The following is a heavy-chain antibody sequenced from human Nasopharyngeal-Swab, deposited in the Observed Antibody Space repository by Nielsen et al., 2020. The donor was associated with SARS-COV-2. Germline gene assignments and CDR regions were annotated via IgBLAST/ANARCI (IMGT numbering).Heavy chain of an antibody. D-gene: IGHD2-21*02. J-gene: IGHJ4*02. CDR1: GFTCSSYA. Sequence: GESLKISCAASGFTCSSYAMSWVRQAPGKGLGWVSAISGSGGSTYYADSVKGRFTISRDNSKNTLYLQMNSLRAEDTAVYYCAKDLAYCGGDCYSGFDYWGQGTLVTVSS. CDR2: ISGSGGST. V-gene: IGHV3-23*01. CDR3: AKDLAYCGGDCYSGFDY.